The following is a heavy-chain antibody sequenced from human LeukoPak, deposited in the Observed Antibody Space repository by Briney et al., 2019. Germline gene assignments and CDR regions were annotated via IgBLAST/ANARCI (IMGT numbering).Heavy chain of an antibody. V-gene: IGHV3-23*01. D-gene: IGHD7-27*01. J-gene: IGHJ4*02. CDR1: GFTFTTYA. CDR3: AKDPHNWGYYFDS. Sequence: GGSLRLSCAASGFTFTTYAMSWVRQAPGKGLEWVSTFSTSGGSAYYADSVKGRLTISRDNSKHTLFLQMNSLRAEDTAVYYCAKDPHNWGYYFDSWGRGTLVTVSS. CDR2: FSTSGGSA.